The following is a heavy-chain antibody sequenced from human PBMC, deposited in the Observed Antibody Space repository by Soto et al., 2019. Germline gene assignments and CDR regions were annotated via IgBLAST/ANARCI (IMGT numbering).Heavy chain of an antibody. Sequence: QITLKESGPTLVKPTQTLTLTCTFSGFSLSTSGVGVGWIRQPPGKALEWLALIYWDDDKRYSPSLKSRLTITKDTSKNQVVLTMTNMDPVDTATYHCAHRGYCSGGSCYLSAFDIWGQGTMVTVSS. CDR3: AHRGYCSGGSCYLSAFDI. CDR2: IYWDDDK. CDR1: GFSLSTSGVG. D-gene: IGHD2-15*01. J-gene: IGHJ3*02. V-gene: IGHV2-5*02.